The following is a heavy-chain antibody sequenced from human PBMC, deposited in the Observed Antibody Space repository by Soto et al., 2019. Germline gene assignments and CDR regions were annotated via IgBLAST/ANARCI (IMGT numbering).Heavy chain of an antibody. Sequence: ASVKVSCTASGYTFTSYGISWVRQAPGQGLEWMGWISAKKGNTKYAQKFQGRVTMTTDTSTSTAYMELRSLRSDDTAVYYCAREILSPDFYFHGMDVWGQGTTVTVSS. J-gene: IGHJ6*02. D-gene: IGHD2-15*01. CDR1: GYTFTSYG. CDR3: AREILSPDFYFHGMDV. V-gene: IGHV1-18*04. CDR2: ISAKKGNT.